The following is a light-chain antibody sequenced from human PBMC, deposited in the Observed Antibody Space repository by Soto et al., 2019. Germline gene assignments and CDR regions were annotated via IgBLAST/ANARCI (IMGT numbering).Light chain of an antibody. CDR3: QQYYSYPIT. J-gene: IGKJ5*01. Sequence: DIQMTQSPSTLSGSVGERVTITCRASQTISSWLAWYQQKPGKAPKLLIYDASSLESGVPSRFSGSGSGTEFTLTISSLQPDDFATYYCQQYYSYPITFGQGTRWRL. V-gene: IGKV1-5*01. CDR1: QTISSW. CDR2: DAS.